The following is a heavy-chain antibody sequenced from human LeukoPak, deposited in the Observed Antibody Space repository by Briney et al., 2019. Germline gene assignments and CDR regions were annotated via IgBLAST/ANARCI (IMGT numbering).Heavy chain of an antibody. CDR3: ARDRPGALLWFGESLSY. CDR1: GYTFTSYG. J-gene: IGHJ4*02. Sequence: GASVKVSCKASGYTFTSYGISWVRQAPGQGLEWMGWISAYNGNTNYAQKLQGRVTMTTDTSTSTAYMELRSLRSDDTAVYYCARDRPGALLWFGESLSYWGQGTLVTVSS. D-gene: IGHD3-10*01. CDR2: ISAYNGNT. V-gene: IGHV1-18*01.